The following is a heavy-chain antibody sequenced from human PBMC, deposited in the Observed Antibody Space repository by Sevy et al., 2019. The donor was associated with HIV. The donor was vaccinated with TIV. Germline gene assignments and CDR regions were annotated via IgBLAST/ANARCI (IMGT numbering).Heavy chain of an antibody. Sequence: SETLSLTCTVSGYSISSGYYWGWIRQPPGKGLEWIGSISHSGSTYYNPSLKSRVTISVDTSKNQFYLNLSSVTAADTAVYYCARAVQDGDIVVVVAARPNWFDPWGQGTLVTVSS. J-gene: IGHJ5*02. CDR3: ARAVQDGDIVVVVAARPNWFDP. CDR1: GYSISSGYY. V-gene: IGHV4-38-2*02. D-gene: IGHD2-15*01. CDR2: ISHSGST.